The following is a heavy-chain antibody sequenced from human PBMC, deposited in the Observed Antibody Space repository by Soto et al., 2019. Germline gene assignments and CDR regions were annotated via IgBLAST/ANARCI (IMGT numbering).Heavy chain of an antibody. V-gene: IGHV3-23*01. CDR1: GFTFSSYA. Sequence: GGSLRLSCAASGFTFSSYAMSWVRQAPGKGLEWVSAISGSGGSTYYADSVKGRFTTSRGNSTNTLYLQMNSLKAEDTAVYYCAKDLRYYDFWSGYYTGITAFDIWGQGTMVTVSS. J-gene: IGHJ3*02. CDR3: AKDLRYYDFWSGYYTGITAFDI. CDR2: ISGSGGST. D-gene: IGHD3-3*01.